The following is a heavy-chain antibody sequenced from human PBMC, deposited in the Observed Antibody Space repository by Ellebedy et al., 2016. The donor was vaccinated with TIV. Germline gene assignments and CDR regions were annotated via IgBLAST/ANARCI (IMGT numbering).Heavy chain of an antibody. D-gene: IGHD3-10*01. CDR1: GFTFSNFW. CDR3: AHDTVRA. V-gene: IGHV3-7*01. Sequence: GGSLRLXCAASGFTFSNFWMSWVRQAPGKGLEYVASIKQDGNEKYYVDSVKGRFTISRDNAKNSLYLQMNSLRAEDTAVYYCAHDTVRAWGQGTLVTVSS. CDR2: IKQDGNEK. J-gene: IGHJ5*02.